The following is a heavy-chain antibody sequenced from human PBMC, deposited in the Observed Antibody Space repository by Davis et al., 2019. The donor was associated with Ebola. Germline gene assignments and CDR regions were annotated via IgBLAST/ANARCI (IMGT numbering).Heavy chain of an antibody. CDR3: AKMFNILAPGSDLA. CDR1: GFTFDDYA. J-gene: IGHJ5*02. CDR2: ISGSGDST. D-gene: IGHD3-9*01. V-gene: IGHV3-23*01. Sequence: GGSLRLSCAASGFTFDDYAMHWVRQAPGKGLEWVSGISGSGDSTYYADSVKGRFTTSRDTSKNTVYLQMNRLRAEDTAVYYCAKMFNILAPGSDLAWGQGTLVTVSS.